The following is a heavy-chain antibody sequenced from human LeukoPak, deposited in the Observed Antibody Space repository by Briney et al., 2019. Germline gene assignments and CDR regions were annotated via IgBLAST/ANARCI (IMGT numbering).Heavy chain of an antibody. CDR3: ARGSSRYYYDSSGHSY. CDR1: GGSLSGYY. CDR2: INHSGST. Sequence: SETLSLTCAVYGGSLSGYYWSWIRQPPGKGLEWIGEINHSGSTNYNPSLKSRVTISVDTSKNQFSLKLSSVTAADTAVYYCARGSSRYYYDSSGHSYWGQGTLVTVSS. V-gene: IGHV4-34*01. D-gene: IGHD3-22*01. J-gene: IGHJ4*02.